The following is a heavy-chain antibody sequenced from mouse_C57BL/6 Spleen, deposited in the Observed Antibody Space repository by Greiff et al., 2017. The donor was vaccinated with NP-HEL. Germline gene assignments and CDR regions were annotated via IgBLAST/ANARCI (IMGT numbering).Heavy chain of an antibody. CDR1: GYAFSSSW. Sequence: QVQLQQSGPELVKPGASVKISCKASGYAFSSSWMNWVKQRPGKGLEWIGRIYPGDGDTNYNGKFKGKATLTADKSSSTAYMQLSSLTSEDSAVYFCARSLVEGPAWFAYWGQGTLVTVSA. CDR2: IYPGDGDT. CDR3: ARSLVEGPAWFAY. D-gene: IGHD1-1*02. J-gene: IGHJ3*01. V-gene: IGHV1-82*01.